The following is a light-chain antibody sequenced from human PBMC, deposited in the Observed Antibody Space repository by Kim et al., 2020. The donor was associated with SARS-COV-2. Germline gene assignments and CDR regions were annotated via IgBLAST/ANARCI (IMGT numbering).Light chain of an antibody. J-gene: IGKJ4*01. CDR1: QGISSY. CDR3: QQLNSYPPT. V-gene: IGKV1-9*01. Sequence: DIQLTQSPSFLSASVGDRVTITCRASQGISSYLAWYQQKPGKAPKLLIYAASTLQSGVPSRFSGSGSGTELTLTISSLQPEDFATYYCQQLNSYPPTFGGGTKLEI. CDR2: AAS.